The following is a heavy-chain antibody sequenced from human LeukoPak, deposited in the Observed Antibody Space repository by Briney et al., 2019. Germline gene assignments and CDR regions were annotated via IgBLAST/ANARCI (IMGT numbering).Heavy chain of an antibody. Sequence: SETLSLTCAVYGESLSKYYWTWIRQSPGKGLEWFGEINHRGSTNLNPSLKSRVTLSVDTSKHQFSLKLTSVTAADAAVYYCASSVGSTDYWGQGTLVTVYS. CDR1: GESLSKYY. D-gene: IGHD1-26*01. J-gene: IGHJ4*02. CDR2: INHRGST. CDR3: ASSVGSTDY. V-gene: IGHV4-34*01.